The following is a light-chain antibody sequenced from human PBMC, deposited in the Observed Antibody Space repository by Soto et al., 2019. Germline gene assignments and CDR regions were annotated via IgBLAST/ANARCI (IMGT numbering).Light chain of an antibody. CDR2: GAS. CDR1: QSVSNNY. V-gene: IGKV3D-20*02. CDR3: QQRSNWPMST. J-gene: IGKJ5*01. Sequence: EIVLTQSPGTLSLSPGERATLSCRASQSVSNNYLAWYQQKPGQAPRLLIYGASNRATGIPDRFSGSGSGTDFTLTISSLQSEDFAVYYCQQRSNWPMSTFGQGTRLEIK.